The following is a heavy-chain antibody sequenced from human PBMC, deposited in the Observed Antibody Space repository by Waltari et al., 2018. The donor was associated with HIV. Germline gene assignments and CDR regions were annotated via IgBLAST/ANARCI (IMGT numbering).Heavy chain of an antibody. CDR1: GFTFSIFC. D-gene: IGHD1-26*01. V-gene: IGHV3-7*01. Sequence: EVQLVESGGGLVQHGGSLRLSCAAPGFTFSIFCMSWLRQAPGKGGGCVANIKQDGKEKRNADTVRGRFTIYGDNPKNSLYLQRNSLRAEDTAVYYCGKYSGRYWGAHSLFDPWGQGTLVTVSS. CDR2: IKQDGKEK. J-gene: IGHJ5*02. CDR3: GKYSGRYWGAHSLFDP.